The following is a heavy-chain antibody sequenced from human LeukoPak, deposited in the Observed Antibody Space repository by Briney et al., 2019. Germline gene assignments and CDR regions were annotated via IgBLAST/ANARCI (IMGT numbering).Heavy chain of an antibody. CDR2: IRQDRSEK. V-gene: IGHV3-7*01. D-gene: IGHD6-13*01. Sequence: GGSLRLSCAASGFIFSDYWVNWVRQAPGKGLEWVASIRQDRSEKTYVDSVKGRFTISRDNTKSSLYLQMSSLTAEDTAVYYCARDGTAAGLYFDLWGQGTLVTVSS. CDR3: ARDGTAAGLYFDL. J-gene: IGHJ4*01. CDR1: GFIFSDYW.